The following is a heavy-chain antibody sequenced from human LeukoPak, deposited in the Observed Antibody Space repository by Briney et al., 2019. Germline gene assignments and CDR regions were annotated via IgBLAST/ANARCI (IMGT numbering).Heavy chain of an antibody. J-gene: IGHJ4*02. CDR2: IYYSGST. V-gene: IGHV4-59*01. Sequence: SETLSLTCTVSGGSISSYYWSWIRQPPGKGLEWIGYIYYSGSTNYNPSLTSRVTISVDTSKNQFSLKLSSVTAADAAVYYCARWSYYDSSGYYSYYFDYWGQGTLVTVSS. CDR1: GGSISSYY. CDR3: ARWSYYDSSGYYSYYFDY. D-gene: IGHD3-22*01.